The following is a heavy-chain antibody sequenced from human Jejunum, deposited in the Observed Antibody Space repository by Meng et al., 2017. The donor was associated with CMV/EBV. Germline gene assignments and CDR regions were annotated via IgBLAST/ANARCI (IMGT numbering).Heavy chain of an antibody. CDR2: IHYDGSTK. CDR3: AKDRGVPYYQSLTGYSYFDS. CDR1: YA. Sequence: YAMHWVRQAPGKGLEWVAFIHYDGSTKAYADSVKDRFTISRDNSKNTLSLQMKSLRAEDTAMYYCAKDRGVPYYQSLTGYSYFDSWGQGTLVTVSS. J-gene: IGHJ4*02. V-gene: IGHV3-30*02. D-gene: IGHD3-9*01.